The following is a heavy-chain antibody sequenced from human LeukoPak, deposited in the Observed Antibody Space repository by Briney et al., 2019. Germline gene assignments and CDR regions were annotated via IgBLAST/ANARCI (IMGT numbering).Heavy chain of an antibody. CDR3: ARAGSGLHFVY. CDR1: GFTFSSYC. Sequence: GGSLRLSCAASGFTFSSYCMNWVRQAPGKGLEWVSSISSSSSYTYYADSVKGRFTISIDNAKNSLYLQMNSLRAEETPVYYCARAGSGLHFVYWGQGTLVTVSS. V-gene: IGHV3-21*01. J-gene: IGHJ4*02. D-gene: IGHD6-19*01. CDR2: ISSSSSYT.